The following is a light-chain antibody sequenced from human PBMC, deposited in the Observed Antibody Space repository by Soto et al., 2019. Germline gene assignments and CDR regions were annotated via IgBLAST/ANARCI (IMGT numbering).Light chain of an antibody. CDR3: SSYTSSSTQG. CDR1: SSDVGGYNY. Sequence: QSALTQPASVSGSPGQSITISCTGTSSDVGGYNYVSWYQQHPGKAPKLMIYDVSNRPSGVSNHFSSYKSGNTDSLTISGLQAEDEADYYCSSYTSSSTQGFGGGTKLTV. J-gene: IGLJ2*01. CDR2: DVS. V-gene: IGLV2-14*01.